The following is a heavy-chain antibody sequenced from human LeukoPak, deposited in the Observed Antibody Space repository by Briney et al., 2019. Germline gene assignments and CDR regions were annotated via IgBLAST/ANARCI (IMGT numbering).Heavy chain of an antibody. Sequence: ASVKVSCKASGYTFTSYYMHWVRQAPGQGLEWMGIINPSGGSTSYAQKFQGRVTMTRDTSTSTVYMELSSLRSEDTAVYYCAREGDSSGYGTYYFDYWGQGILVTVSS. V-gene: IGHV1-46*01. CDR3: AREGDSSGYGTYYFDY. J-gene: IGHJ4*02. CDR1: GYTFTSYY. CDR2: INPSGGST. D-gene: IGHD3-22*01.